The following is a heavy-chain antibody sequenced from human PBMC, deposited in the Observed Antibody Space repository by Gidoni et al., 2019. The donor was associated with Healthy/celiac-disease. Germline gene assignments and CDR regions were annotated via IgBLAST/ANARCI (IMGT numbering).Heavy chain of an antibody. CDR1: GFTFSNAW. CDR2: IKSKTDGGTT. Sequence: EVQLVESGGGLVKPGGSLRLSCAASGFTFSNAWMSWVRQAPGKGLEWVGRIKSKTDGGTTDYAAPVKGRFTISRDDSKNTLYLQMNSLKTEDTAVYYCTTGSVLLWFGEYDAFDIWGQGTMVTVSS. CDR3: TTGSVLLWFGEYDAFDI. D-gene: IGHD3-10*01. V-gene: IGHV3-15*01. J-gene: IGHJ3*02.